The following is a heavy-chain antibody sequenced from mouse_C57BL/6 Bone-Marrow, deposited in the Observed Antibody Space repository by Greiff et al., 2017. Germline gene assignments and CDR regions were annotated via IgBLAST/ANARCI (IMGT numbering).Heavy chain of an antibody. CDR3: ARNYDYVVEFAY. V-gene: IGHV1-69*01. D-gene: IGHD2-4*01. CDR2: IDPSDSYT. CDR1: GYTFTSYW. Sequence: QVQLQQPGAELVMPGASVKLSCKASGYTFTSYWMHWVKQRPGQGLEWIGEIDPSDSYTNYNQKFKGKSTLTVDKSSSTAYMQLSSLTSEDSAFYNCARNYDYVVEFAYWGQGTLVTGSA. J-gene: IGHJ3*01.